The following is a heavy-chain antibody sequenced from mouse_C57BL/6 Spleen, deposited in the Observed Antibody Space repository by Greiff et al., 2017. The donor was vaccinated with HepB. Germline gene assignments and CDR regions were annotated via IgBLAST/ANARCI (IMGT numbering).Heavy chain of an antibody. CDR3: ERQAGYDEDAGLAY. CDR1: GYTFTDYN. J-gene: IGHJ3*01. D-gene: IGHD2-3*01. Sequence: EVQLQQSGPELVKPGASVKLPCKASGYTFTDYNMSWVKQSHGKSLEWIGAINPNNGGTSYNQKFKGKATLTVDKSSSTAYMELRSLTSEDTAVYYCERQAGYDEDAGLAYWGKGTRVTVSA. CDR2: INPNNGGT. V-gene: IGHV1-18*01.